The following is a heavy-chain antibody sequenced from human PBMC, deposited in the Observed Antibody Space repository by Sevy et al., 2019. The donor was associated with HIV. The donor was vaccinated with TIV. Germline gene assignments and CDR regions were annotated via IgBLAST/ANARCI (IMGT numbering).Heavy chain of an antibody. CDR2: IKQDGSDK. CDR1: GFTLSNYW. Sequence: GGSLRHSCAASGFTLSNYWMSWVRQAPGKGLEWVANIKQDGSDKYYVDSVKGRFTISRDNAKNSLYLQMNSLRAEDTAVYYCARDLYSGSYYENYWGQGTLVTVSS. V-gene: IGHV3-7*01. CDR3: ARDLYSGSYYENY. D-gene: IGHD1-26*01. J-gene: IGHJ4*02.